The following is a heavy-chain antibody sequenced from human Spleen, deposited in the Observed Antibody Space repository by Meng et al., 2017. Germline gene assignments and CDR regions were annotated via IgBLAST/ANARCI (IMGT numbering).Heavy chain of an antibody. CDR1: GGSISSSSYY. D-gene: IGHD4-17*01. CDR3: ARVATYGGVTNAVDI. Sequence: GSLRLSCTVSGGSISSSSYYWGWIRQPPGKGLEWIGNIYFRGTTYYNPSLKSRVTISVDTSKNQFSLKLSSVTDADSGVYFCARVATYGGVTNAVDIWGQGTKVTVSS. J-gene: IGHJ3*02. CDR2: IYFRGTT. V-gene: IGHV4-39*07.